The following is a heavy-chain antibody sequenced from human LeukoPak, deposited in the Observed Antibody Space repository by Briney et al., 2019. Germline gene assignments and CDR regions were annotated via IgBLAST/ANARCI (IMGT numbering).Heavy chain of an antibody. CDR2: IYYIGST. D-gene: IGHD5-12*01. Sequence: PSETLSLTCTVSGGSISSYYWSWIRQPPGKGLEWIGYIYYIGSTNYNPSLKSRVSISVDTSKNQFSLKLNSVTAADTAIYYCARHGYSGYDLNWFDPWGQGTLVTVSS. CDR1: GGSISSYY. J-gene: IGHJ5*02. V-gene: IGHV4-59*08. CDR3: ARHGYSGYDLNWFDP.